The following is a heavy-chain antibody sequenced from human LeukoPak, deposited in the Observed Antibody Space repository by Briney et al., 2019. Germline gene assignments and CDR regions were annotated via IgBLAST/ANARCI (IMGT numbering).Heavy chain of an antibody. CDR1: GGSISTSSYS. CDR3: ARVMSHRLLPAFDY. V-gene: IGHV4-39*07. CDR2: IYYTGST. J-gene: IGHJ4*02. Sequence: SETLSLTCTVSGGSISTSSYSSGWIRQPPGKGLEWIGTIYYTGSTNYNPSLKSRVTISVDTSKNQFSLKLSSVTAADTAVYYCARVMSHRLLPAFDYWGQGTLVTVSS. D-gene: IGHD2-15*01.